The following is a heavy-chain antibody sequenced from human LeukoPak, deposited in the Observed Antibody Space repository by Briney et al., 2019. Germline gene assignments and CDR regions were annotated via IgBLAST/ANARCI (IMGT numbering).Heavy chain of an antibody. CDR1: GFTFSSYD. CDR2: LTSDGGST. Sequence: GGSLRLSCAASGFTFSSYDMSWVRQAPGKGLEWVSSLTSDGGSTEYADSVKGRFTISRDNAKNSLYLQMNSLRAEDTAVYYCERFSISNDYWGQGTLVTVSS. D-gene: IGHD3-3*01. CDR3: ERFSISNDY. J-gene: IGHJ4*02. V-gene: IGHV3-23*01.